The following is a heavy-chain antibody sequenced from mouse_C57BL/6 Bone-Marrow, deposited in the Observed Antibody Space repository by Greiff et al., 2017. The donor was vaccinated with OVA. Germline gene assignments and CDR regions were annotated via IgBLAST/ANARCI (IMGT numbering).Heavy chain of an antibody. Sequence: QVQLQQPGAELVKPGASVKLSCKASGYTFTSYWMHWVKQRPGQGLEWIGMIHPNSGSTNYNEKFKSKATLTVDKSSSTAYLQLSSLTSEDSAVDYCAYITTGVGYFDYWGQGTTLTVSS. CDR1: GYTFTSYW. D-gene: IGHD1-1*01. J-gene: IGHJ2*01. CDR3: AYITTGVGYFDY. CDR2: IHPNSGST. V-gene: IGHV1-64*01.